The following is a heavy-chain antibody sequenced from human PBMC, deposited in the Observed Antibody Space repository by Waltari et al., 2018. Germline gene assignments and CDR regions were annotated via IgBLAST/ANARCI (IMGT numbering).Heavy chain of an antibody. CDR2: IYRGGSI. CDR3: ARLSDPNKYYYGMDV. Sequence: EVQLVQSGGGLIPPGGSLRLSCAASGLSVIDNHMSWVRQAPGKGLEWVSVIYRGGSIKYGDSVKGRFTLSRDNSKNTLFLQMNSLRSEDTAVYYCARLSDPNKYYYGMDVWGQGTTVTVSS. D-gene: IGHD3-16*02. V-gene: IGHV3-53*01. CDR1: GLSVIDNH. J-gene: IGHJ6*02.